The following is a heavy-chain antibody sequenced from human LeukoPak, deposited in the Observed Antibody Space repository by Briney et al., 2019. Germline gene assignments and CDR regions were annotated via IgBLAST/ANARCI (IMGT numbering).Heavy chain of an antibody. D-gene: IGHD6-13*01. Sequence: PETLSLTCTVSGGSISNYYWNWIRQPPGKGLEWIGYIYYSGSTNYNPSLKSRVTISVDTSKNHFSLKLYSLTAPDTAVYYCARDANARYDSSWAYGMDVWGQGTTVTVSS. V-gene: IGHV4-59*01. CDR3: ARDANARYDSSWAYGMDV. J-gene: IGHJ6*02. CDR1: GGSISNYY. CDR2: IYYSGST.